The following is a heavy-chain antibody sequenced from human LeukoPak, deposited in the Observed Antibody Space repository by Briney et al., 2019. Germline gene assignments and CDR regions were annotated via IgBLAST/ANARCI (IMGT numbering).Heavy chain of an antibody. D-gene: IGHD5-18*01. J-gene: IGHJ4*02. CDR3: ARDLAYSRLDY. CDR2: IKQDGSEK. V-gene: IGHV3-7*01. CDR1: GFTFSSYW. Sequence: GGSLRLSCAASGFTFSSYWMSWVRQAPGKGLEWVANIKQDGSEKYYVDSVKGRFTISRDNAENSLYLQMNSLRVEDTAFYYCARDLAYSRLDYWGQGMLVTVSS.